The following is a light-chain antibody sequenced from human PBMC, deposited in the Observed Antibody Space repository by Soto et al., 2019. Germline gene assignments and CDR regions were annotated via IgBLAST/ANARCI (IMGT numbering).Light chain of an antibody. V-gene: IGKV3-20*01. CDR2: GAS. J-gene: IGKJ1*01. CDR3: QQFESSVT. CDR1: QSVGSNF. Sequence: EVVLTQSPVSLSLSPGERATFSCRASQSVGSNFFAWYQQKPGQAPRLLIYGASSRATGSPERFSGSGSGTDFTLTISRLEPEDFAVYYCQQFESSVTFGQGTKVEI.